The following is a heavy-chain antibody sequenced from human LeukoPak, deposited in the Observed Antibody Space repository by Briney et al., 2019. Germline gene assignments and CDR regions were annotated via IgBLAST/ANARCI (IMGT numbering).Heavy chain of an antibody. V-gene: IGHV1-18*01. J-gene: IGHJ6*03. CDR3: ARAGPYSRDPYYYMDV. CDR1: GYTFTSYG. Sequence: ASVKVSCKASGYTFTSYGISWVRQAPGQGLEWMGWISGYNGNTKYAQKVQGRVTMTTDTSTSTAYMELRSLRSDDTAVYYCARAGPYSRDPYYYMDVWGKGTTVTVSS. CDR2: ISGYNGNT. D-gene: IGHD5-12*01.